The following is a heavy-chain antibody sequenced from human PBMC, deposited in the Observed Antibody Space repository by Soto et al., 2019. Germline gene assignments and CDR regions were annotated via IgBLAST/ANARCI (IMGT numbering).Heavy chain of an antibody. D-gene: IGHD3-16*01. CDR3: ASVTFGGIVLAN. J-gene: IGHJ4*02. V-gene: IGHV4-59*01. CDR1: RAAFSKYV. Sequence: MALTSTVSRAAFSKYVRTWIRQPPGKGLEWIGYIYFNGNTKYNPSLEGRLTISIDTSKKEFSLKLTSVTAADAAVYYCASVTFGGIVLANWGQGTLVTVSS. CDR2: IYFNGNT.